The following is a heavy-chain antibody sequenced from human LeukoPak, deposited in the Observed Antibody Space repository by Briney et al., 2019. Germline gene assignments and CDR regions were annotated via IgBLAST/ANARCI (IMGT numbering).Heavy chain of an antibody. CDR1: GFTLRIYC. Sequence: GGSLTLSRATSGFTLRIYCMSWVRQALGKWVEWVANIKQHEIEKYSVDAVKGRLTNCRDNAKNSLYLQMHSLRAEDTAVYYCARDWGNWINAFDIWGQGTVVTVSS. V-gene: IGHV3-7*05. CDR3: ARDWGNWINAFDI. D-gene: IGHD1-20*01. J-gene: IGHJ3*02. CDR2: IKQHEIEK.